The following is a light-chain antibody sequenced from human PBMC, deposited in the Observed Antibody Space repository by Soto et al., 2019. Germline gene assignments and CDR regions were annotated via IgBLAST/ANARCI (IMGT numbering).Light chain of an antibody. J-gene: IGKJ1*01. CDR2: RAS. Sequence: MVLTPSPATMAVSTGDPATLSCRSSQSLGGNLAWYQQKPGQGPRLLIFRASSRATGVPARFSASGSGTEFTLTISGLQSEDVAIFYCQQYSNRPTWTFGPGTKVDI. V-gene: IGKV3-15*01. CDR1: QSLGGN. CDR3: QQYSNRPTWT.